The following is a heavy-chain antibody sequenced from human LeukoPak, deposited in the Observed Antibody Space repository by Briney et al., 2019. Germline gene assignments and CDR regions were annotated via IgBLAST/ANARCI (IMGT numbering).Heavy chain of an antibody. CDR3: AKNHLWFGELLGQAIDY. Sequence: PGGSLRLSCAASEFSVGSNYMTWVRQAPGKGLEWVSAISGSGGSTYYADSVKGRFTISRDNSKNTLCLQMNSLRAEDTAVYYCAKNHLWFGELLGQAIDYWGQGTLVTVSS. CDR1: EFSVGSNY. D-gene: IGHD3-10*01. J-gene: IGHJ4*02. V-gene: IGHV3-23*01. CDR2: ISGSGGST.